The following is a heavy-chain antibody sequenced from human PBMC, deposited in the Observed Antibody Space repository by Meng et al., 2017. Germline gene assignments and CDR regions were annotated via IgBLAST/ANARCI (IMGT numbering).Heavy chain of an antibody. CDR3: ARGRYFDWLSYRYYFDY. J-gene: IGHJ4*02. Sequence: QVQVQQWGAGLLKPSETLSLTCAVYGGSFSGYYWSWIRQPPGKGLEWIGEINHSGSTNYNPSLKSRVTKSVDTSKNQFSLKLSSVTAADTAVYYCARGRYFDWLSYRYYFDYWGQGTLVTVSS. D-gene: IGHD3-9*01. CDR2: INHSGST. CDR1: GGSFSGYY. V-gene: IGHV4-34*01.